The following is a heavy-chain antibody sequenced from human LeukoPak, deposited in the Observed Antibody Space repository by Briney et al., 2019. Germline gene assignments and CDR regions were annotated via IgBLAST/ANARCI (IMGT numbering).Heavy chain of an antibody. CDR3: ARDQGTGVNFDY. V-gene: IGHV3-30-3*01. CDR1: GFTFGSYA. CDR2: ISYDGSNK. J-gene: IGHJ4*02. Sequence: GGSLRLSCAASGFTFGSYAMHWVRQAPGKGLEWVAVISYDGSNKYYADSVKGRFTISRDNSKNTLYLQMNSLRAEDTAVYYCARDQGTGVNFDYWGQGTLVTVSS. D-gene: IGHD3/OR15-3a*01.